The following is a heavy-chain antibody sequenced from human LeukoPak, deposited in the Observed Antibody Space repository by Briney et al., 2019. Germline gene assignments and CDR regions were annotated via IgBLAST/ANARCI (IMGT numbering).Heavy chain of an antibody. D-gene: IGHD2-2*01. CDR2: IIPIFGTA. CDR1: GGTFSSYA. CDR3: ASRLYCSNTRCRNFPFAY. Sequence: SVKVSCKASGGTFSSYAINWVRQAPGQGLEWMGGIIPIFGTANYAQKFQDRVTITADESTSTAYMELSSLRSEDTAIYYCASRLYCSNTRCRNFPFAYWGQGTLVTVSS. J-gene: IGHJ4*02. V-gene: IGHV1-69*13.